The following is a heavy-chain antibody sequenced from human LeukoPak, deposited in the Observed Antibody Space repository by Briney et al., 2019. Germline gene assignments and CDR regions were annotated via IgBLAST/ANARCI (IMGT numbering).Heavy chain of an antibody. D-gene: IGHD1-14*01. CDR1: GGSISSGDYY. CDR3: ARLAGSEPYYFDY. V-gene: IGHV4-30-4*01. Sequence: PSETLSLTCTVSGGSISSGDYYWSWIRQPPGKGLEWIGYIYYSGSTYYNPSLKSRVTISVDTSKNQFSQKLSSVTAADTAVYYCARLAGSEPYYFDYWGQGTLVTVSS. CDR2: IYYSGST. J-gene: IGHJ4*02.